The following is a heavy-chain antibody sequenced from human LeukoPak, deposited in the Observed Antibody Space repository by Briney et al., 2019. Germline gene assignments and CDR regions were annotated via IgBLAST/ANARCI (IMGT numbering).Heavy chain of an antibody. CDR1: GGSISSSSCN. V-gene: IGHV4-39*07. CDR2: FDNSGST. D-gene: IGHD1-1*01. Sequence: SETLSLTCTVSGGSISSSSCNWGWIRQPPGKGLEWIGSFDNSGSTYYNPSLKSRVTISVDTSKDQFSLKLSSVTAADTAVYYCARDRLQLQSWGQGTLVTVSS. J-gene: IGHJ5*02. CDR3: ARDRLQLQS.